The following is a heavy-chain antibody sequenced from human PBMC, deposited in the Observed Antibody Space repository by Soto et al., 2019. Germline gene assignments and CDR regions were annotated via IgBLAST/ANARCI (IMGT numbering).Heavy chain of an antibody. Sequence: SETLSLTCAVYGGSFSGYYWSWIRQPPGKGLEWIGEINHSGSTNYNPSLKSRVTISVDTSKNQFSLKLSSVTAADTTVYYCANVGYYGSGTYSYWGQGTLVTVSS. V-gene: IGHV4-34*01. CDR2: INHSGST. J-gene: IGHJ4*02. CDR1: GGSFSGYY. CDR3: ANVGYYGSGTYSY. D-gene: IGHD3-10*01.